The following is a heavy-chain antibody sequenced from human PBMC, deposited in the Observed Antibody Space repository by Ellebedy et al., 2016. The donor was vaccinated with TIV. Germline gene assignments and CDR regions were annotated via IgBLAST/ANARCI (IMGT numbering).Heavy chain of an antibody. V-gene: IGHV3-7*01. Sequence: GGSLRLSXAASGFTFSSHWMTWVRQAPGKGLEWVANIKQDGTEEYYVDSVKGRFTISRDNAKNSLYLQMNCLRAEDTAVYYCARTYQTAMVRGVISPCDYWGQGTLVTVSS. CDR1: GFTFSSHW. CDR3: ARTYQTAMVRGVISPCDY. CDR2: IKQDGTEE. J-gene: IGHJ4*02. D-gene: IGHD3-10*01.